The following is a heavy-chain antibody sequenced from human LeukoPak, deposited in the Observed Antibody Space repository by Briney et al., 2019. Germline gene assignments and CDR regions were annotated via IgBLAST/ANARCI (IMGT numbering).Heavy chain of an antibody. J-gene: IGHJ6*03. CDR2: ISSSSSYI. CDR1: GFTFSSYS. V-gene: IGHV3-21*01. D-gene: IGHD3-10*01. CDR3: ARSYGSGSYIYYYYYMDV. Sequence: GGSLRLSCAASGFTFSSYSMNWVRQAPGKGLEWVSSISSSSSYIYYADSVKGRFTISRDNAKNSLYLQMNSLRAEDTAVYYCARSYGSGSYIYYYYYMDVWAKGPRSPSP.